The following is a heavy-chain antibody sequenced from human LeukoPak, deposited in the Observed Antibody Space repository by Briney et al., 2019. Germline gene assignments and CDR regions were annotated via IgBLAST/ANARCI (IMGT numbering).Heavy chain of an antibody. V-gene: IGHV4-34*01. CDR3: ARGGGCSGGSCYCP. Sequence: SETLSLTCAVYGGSFSGYYWSWIRQPPGKGLEWIGEINHSGSTNYNPSLKSRVTISVDTSKSQFSLKLSSVTAADTAVYYCARGGGCSGGSCYCPWGQGTLVTVSS. CDR2: INHSGST. J-gene: IGHJ5*02. D-gene: IGHD2-15*01. CDR1: GGSFSGYY.